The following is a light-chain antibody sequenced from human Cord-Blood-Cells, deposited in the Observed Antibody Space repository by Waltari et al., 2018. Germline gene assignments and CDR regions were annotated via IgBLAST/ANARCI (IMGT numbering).Light chain of an antibody. CDR2: DAS. J-gene: IGKJ2*01. Sequence: DIQMTQSPSTLSASVGDRVNLTCRASQSISSWLAWYQQKPGKAPKLLIYDASSLESGVPSRFSGSGSGTEFTLTISSRQPDDFATYYCQQYNSYSPYTFGQGTKLEMK. V-gene: IGKV1-5*01. CDR1: QSISSW. CDR3: QQYNSYSPYT.